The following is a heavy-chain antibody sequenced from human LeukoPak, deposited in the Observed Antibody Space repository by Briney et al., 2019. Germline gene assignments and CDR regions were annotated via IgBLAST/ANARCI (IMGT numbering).Heavy chain of an antibody. Sequence: PSETLSLTFAVYGGSFSGYYWSWIRQPPGKGREWMGEINHSGSTNYNPSLKSRVTISVDTSKNQSSLKLSSVTAADTAVYYCARGTDIVVVPAPISCAFDIWGQGRMVTVSS. D-gene: IGHD2-2*01. V-gene: IGHV4-34*01. CDR2: INHSGST. J-gene: IGHJ3*02. CDR1: GGSFSGYY. CDR3: ARGTDIVVVPAPISCAFDI.